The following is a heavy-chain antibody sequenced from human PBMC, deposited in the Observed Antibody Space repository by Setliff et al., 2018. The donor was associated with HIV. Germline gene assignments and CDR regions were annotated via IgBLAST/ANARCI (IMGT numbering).Heavy chain of an antibody. D-gene: IGHD2-15*01. V-gene: IGHV4-59*08. CDR3: ARRVVAAFTFDY. Sequence: SETLSLTCTVSGSSISYFYWNGTRQSPGKGLEWIGYISDSGSTNYNPSLKSQVTISLDTSNNQFSLKLCSVTAADTAVYYCARRVVAAFTFDYWGQGTLVTVS. CDR2: ISDSGST. J-gene: IGHJ4*02. CDR1: GSSISYFY.